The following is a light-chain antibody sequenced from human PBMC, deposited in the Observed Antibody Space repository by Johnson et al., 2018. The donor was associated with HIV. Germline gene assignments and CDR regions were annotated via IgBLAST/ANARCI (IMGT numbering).Light chain of an antibody. J-gene: IGLJ1*01. Sequence: QSVLTQPPSVSAAPGQKVTISCSGSSSNIVNNYVSWYQQLPGTAPKLLIYDNNKRPSGIPDRFSGSKSGTSATLGITGLQTGDEADYYCGTWDSSLSAVVFGTGTKVTV. CDR1: SSNIVNNY. CDR3: GTWDSSLSAVV. CDR2: DNN. V-gene: IGLV1-51*01.